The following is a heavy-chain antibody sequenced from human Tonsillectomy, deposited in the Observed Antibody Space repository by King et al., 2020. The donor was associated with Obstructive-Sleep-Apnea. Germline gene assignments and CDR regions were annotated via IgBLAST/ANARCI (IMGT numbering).Heavy chain of an antibody. CDR3: ARDFVMVRGANYYYYGMDV. Sequence: VQLVESGGGVVQPGRSLRLSCAASGFTFSSYGMHWVRQAPGKGLEWVAVISYDGSNKYYADSVKGRFTISRDNSKNTLYLQMNSLRAEDTAVYYCARDFVMVRGANYYYYGMDVWGQGTTVTVSS. D-gene: IGHD3-10*01. J-gene: IGHJ6*02. CDR1: GFTFSSYG. CDR2: ISYDGSNK. V-gene: IGHV3-30*03.